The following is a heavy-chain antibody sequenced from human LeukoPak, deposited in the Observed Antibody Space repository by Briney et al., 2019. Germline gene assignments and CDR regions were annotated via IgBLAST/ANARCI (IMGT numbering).Heavy chain of an antibody. V-gene: IGHV3-74*01. J-gene: IGHJ4*02. D-gene: IGHD3-3*01. CDR1: GFTFSSYW. Sequence: GSLRLSCAASGFTFSSYWMHWVRQAPGKGLVWVSRINSDGSSTSYADSVKGRFTISRDNAKNTLYLQMNSLRAEDTAVYYCARDRVEYYDFWSGYLGPDWGQGTLVTVSS. CDR2: INSDGSST. CDR3: ARDRVEYYDFWSGYLGPD.